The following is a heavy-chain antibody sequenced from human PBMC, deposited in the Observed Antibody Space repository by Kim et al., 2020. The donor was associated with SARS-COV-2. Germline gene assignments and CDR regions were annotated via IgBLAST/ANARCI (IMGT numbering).Heavy chain of an antibody. V-gene: IGHV1-2*02. CDR2: INPNSGGT. D-gene: IGHD2-2*02. J-gene: IGHJ4*02. CDR3: ARDWGHCSSATCYRTNFDY. CDR1: GYRFTGYY. Sequence: ASVKVSCKASGYRFTGYYMHWVRQAPGQGLEWMGWINPNSGGTNFPQKFQGRVTMTRDTSISTAYMALSRLRSDDTAVYYCARDWGHCSSATCYRTNFDYWGQGTVVTVSS.